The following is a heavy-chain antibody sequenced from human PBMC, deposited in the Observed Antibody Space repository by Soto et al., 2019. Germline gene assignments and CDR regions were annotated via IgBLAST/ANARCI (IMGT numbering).Heavy chain of an antibody. D-gene: IGHD3-10*01. CDR2: IYYSGST. CDR1: GGSISSGGYY. Sequence: QVQLQESGPGLVKPSQTLSLTCTVSGGSISSGGYYWSWIRQHPGKGLEWIGYIYYSGSTYYNPSLKSRVTISVDTSKNQFSLKLSSVTAADTAVYYCARFKEYGSGSHNWFDPWGQGTLVTVSS. V-gene: IGHV4-31*03. J-gene: IGHJ5*02. CDR3: ARFKEYGSGSHNWFDP.